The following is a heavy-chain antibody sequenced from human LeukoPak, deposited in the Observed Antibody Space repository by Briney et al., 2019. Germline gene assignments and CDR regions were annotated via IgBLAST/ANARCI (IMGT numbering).Heavy chain of an antibody. Sequence: PSETLSLTCAVYGGSFSGYYWSWIRQPPGKGLEWIGEINHSGSTNYNPSLKSRVTISVDTSKNQFSLKLSSVTAADTAVYYCARGEDYGSNLVVPRVFDYWGQGTLVTVSS. CDR1: GGSFSGYY. V-gene: IGHV4-34*01. D-gene: IGHD4-23*01. CDR2: INHSGST. CDR3: ARGEDYGSNLVVPRVFDY. J-gene: IGHJ4*02.